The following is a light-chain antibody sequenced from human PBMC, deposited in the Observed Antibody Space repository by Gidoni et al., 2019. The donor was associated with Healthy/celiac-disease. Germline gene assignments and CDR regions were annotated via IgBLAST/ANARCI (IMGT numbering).Light chain of an antibody. J-gene: IGKJ2*01. CDR1: QSLLHSNGYNY. V-gene: IGKV2-28*01. CDR3: MQALQTRTT. CDR2: LGS. Sequence: DIVMTQSPLSLPVTPGEPASISCRSSQSLLHSNGYNYLYWYLQKPGQSPQLLIYLGSNRASGVPDRFSGSGSGTDFTLKISRVEAEDVGVYYCMQALQTRTTFGQGTKLEIK.